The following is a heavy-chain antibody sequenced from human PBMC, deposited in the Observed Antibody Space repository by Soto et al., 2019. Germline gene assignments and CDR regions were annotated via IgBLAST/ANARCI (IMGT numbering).Heavy chain of an antibody. CDR1: GGSISSGDYY. CDR3: ARVGIVVVPAAMRPFDP. D-gene: IGHD2-2*01. Sequence: QVQLQESGPGLVKPSQTLSLTCTVSGGSISSGDYYWSWIRQPPGKGLEGIGYIYYSGSTYYNPSLKSRVTISVDTSKNQFSLKLSSVTAADTAVYYCARVGIVVVPAAMRPFDPWGQGTLVTVSS. V-gene: IGHV4-30-4*01. J-gene: IGHJ5*02. CDR2: IYYSGST.